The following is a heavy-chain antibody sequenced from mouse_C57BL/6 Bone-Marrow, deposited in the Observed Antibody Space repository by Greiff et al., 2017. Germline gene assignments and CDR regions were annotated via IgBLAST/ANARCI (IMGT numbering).Heavy chain of an antibody. D-gene: IGHD2-5*01. V-gene: IGHV1-42*01. CDR3: ARHYSNYRLRPNYAMDY. Sequence: EVQLQQSGPELVKPGASVKISCKASGYSFTGYYMNWVKQSPEKSLEWIGEINPSTGGTTYNQKFKAKATLTVDKSSSTAYMQLKSLTSEDSAVYYCARHYSNYRLRPNYAMDYWGQGTSVTVSS. J-gene: IGHJ4*01. CDR1: GYSFTGYY. CDR2: INPSTGGT.